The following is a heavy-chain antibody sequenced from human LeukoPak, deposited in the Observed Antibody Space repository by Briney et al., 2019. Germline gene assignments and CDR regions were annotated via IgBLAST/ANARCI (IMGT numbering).Heavy chain of an antibody. D-gene: IGHD6-13*01. V-gene: IGHV4-39*07. CDR1: GGSISSSSYY. CDR2: IYYSGST. CDR3: ARVWIYSSSSPLDYYYMDV. Sequence: SETLSLTCTVSGGSISSSSYYWGWIRQPPGKGLEWIGSIYYSGSTYYNPSLKSRVTISVDTSKNQFSLKLSSVTAADTAVYYCARVWIYSSSSPLDYYYMDVWGKGTTVTVSS. J-gene: IGHJ6*03.